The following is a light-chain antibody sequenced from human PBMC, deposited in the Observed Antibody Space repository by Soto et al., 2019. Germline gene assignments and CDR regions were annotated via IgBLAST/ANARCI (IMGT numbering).Light chain of an antibody. CDR2: AAS. CDR3: PQYYTYPRT. CDR1: QGIGTY. J-gene: IGKJ1*01. V-gene: IGKV1-8*01. Sequence: AIRMTQSPSSLSASIGDRVTITCRASQGIGTYLAWYQQKPGKAPNLLIYAASILESGVPSRFSGSGSGSDFTLTISNLQSEDFATYYCPQYYTYPRTFGQGTKVEIK.